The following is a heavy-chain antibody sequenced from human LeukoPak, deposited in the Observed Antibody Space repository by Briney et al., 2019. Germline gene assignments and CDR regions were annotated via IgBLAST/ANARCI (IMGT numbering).Heavy chain of an antibody. V-gene: IGHV3-74*01. CDR1: GFTFSSYW. Sequence: GGSLRLSCAASGFTFSSYWMHWVRQAPGKGPVWVSRINNDGSGTTYADSVKGRFTVSRDDAKNTLYLQMNSLRAEDTAVYYCVRGGESTWSWGQGTLVTVSS. CDR2: INNDGSGT. D-gene: IGHD2-15*01. CDR3: VRGGESTWS. J-gene: IGHJ5*02.